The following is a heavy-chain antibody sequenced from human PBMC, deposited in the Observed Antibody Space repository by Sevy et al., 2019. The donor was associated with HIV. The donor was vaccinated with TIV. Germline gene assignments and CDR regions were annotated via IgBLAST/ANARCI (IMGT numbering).Heavy chain of an antibody. Sequence: GGSLRLSCEASGFTFSSYEMNWVRQAPGKGLEWVSYISSSGTTIKYADSVKGRFTISRDNAKNSLYMQMNSLRAEDTAVYYCARVDANYANGFDPWGQGTLVTVST. CDR1: GFTFSSYE. J-gene: IGHJ5*02. CDR2: ISSSGTTI. CDR3: ARVDANYANGFDP. V-gene: IGHV3-48*03. D-gene: IGHD2-8*01.